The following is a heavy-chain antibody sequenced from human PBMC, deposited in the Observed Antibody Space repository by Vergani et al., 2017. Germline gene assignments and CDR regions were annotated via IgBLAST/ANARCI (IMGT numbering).Heavy chain of an antibody. V-gene: IGHV3-23*01. CDR1: EFIFSNYA. J-gene: IGHJ3*01. CDR3: ALLAGHSFGFEGDAFDL. CDR2: ISGTTGRT. Sequence: EVQLLESGGGSVRPGGSLRLSCAASEFIFSNYAMTWVRQSPGKGLEWVSAISGTTGRTNYSDSVKGRFTISRDNSRKMLYLHMKSLRAEDMGVYFCALLAGHSFGFEGDAFDLWGQGTMVSVSS. D-gene: IGHD5-12*01.